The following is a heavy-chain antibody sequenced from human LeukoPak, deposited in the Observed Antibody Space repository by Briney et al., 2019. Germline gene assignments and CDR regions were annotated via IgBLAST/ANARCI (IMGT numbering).Heavy chain of an antibody. V-gene: IGHV1-46*01. CDR1: GYTLTELS. J-gene: IGHJ4*02. Sequence: GASVKVSCKVSGYTLTELSMHWVRQAPGQGLEWMGIINPSGGSTNYAQKFQGRVTMTRDTSTSTVYMELSSLRSEDTAVYYCARDFAYGSGSTHFDYWGQGTLVTVSS. CDR3: ARDFAYGSGSTHFDY. D-gene: IGHD3-10*01. CDR2: INPSGGST.